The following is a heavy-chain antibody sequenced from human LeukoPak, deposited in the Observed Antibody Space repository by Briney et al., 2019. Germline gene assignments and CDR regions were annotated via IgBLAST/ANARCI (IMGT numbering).Heavy chain of an antibody. CDR3: TAYSSTTVTTLVDY. V-gene: IGHV3-23*01. J-gene: IGHJ4*02. CDR2: ISSSGGHT. Sequence: PGGSLRLSCAVSGLTFSNYAMTWVRQAPGKGLEWVSSISSSGGHTYYGGSVKGRFTISRDNSKNTLYLQMNSLKTEDTAVYYCTAYSSTTVTTLVDYWGQGTLVTVSS. CDR1: GLTFSNYA. D-gene: IGHD4-11*01.